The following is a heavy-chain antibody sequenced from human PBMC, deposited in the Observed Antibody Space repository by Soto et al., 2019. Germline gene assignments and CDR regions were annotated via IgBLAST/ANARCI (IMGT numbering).Heavy chain of an antibody. D-gene: IGHD6-13*01. CDR1: GFTFSSYS. V-gene: IGHV3-21*01. J-gene: IGHJ3*02. CDR2: ISSSSSYI. CDR3: ARAGYSSSWYPTDAFDI. Sequence: GGSLRLSCAASGFTFSSYSMNWVRQAPGKGLEWVSSISSSSSYIYYADSVKGRFTISRDNAKNSLYLQMNSLRAEDTALYYCARAGYSSSWYPTDAFDIWGQGTIVTVSS.